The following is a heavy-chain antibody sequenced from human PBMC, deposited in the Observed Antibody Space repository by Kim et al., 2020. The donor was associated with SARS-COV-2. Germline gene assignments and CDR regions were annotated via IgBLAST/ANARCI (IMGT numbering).Heavy chain of an antibody. V-gene: IGHV4-34*01. CDR2: ITHSGST. Sequence: SETLSLTCAVYGGSFSDYHWNWIRQPPGRRLEWLGEITHSGSTNLNSALKSRVTISVDASKTQFALNLSVVSDADTAVYFIARRHATLYRYSWRQGTKV. CDR1: GGSFSDYH. D-gene: IGHD1-26*01. J-gene: IGHJ3*01. CDR3: ARRHATLYRYS.